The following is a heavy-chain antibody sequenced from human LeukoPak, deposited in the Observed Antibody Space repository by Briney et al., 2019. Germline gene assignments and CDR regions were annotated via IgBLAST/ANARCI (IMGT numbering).Heavy chain of an antibody. D-gene: IGHD3-16*01. Sequence: GGSLRLSCAASGFTFSSYAMHWVRQAPGKGLEWVAVISYDGSNKYYADSVKGRFTISRDNAKNSLYLQMNSLRAEDTAVYYCARGGESDTTDSWGQGALVTVSS. CDR2: ISYDGSNK. V-gene: IGHV3-30-3*01. J-gene: IGHJ4*02. CDR3: ARGGESDTTDS. CDR1: GFTFSSYA.